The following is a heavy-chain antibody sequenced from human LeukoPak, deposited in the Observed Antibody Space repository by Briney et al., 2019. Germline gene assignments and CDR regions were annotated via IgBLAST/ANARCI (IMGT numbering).Heavy chain of an antibody. CDR3: ARDGPSYCSGGSCYGYYGMDV. Sequence: SETLPLTCTVSGGSISSGGYYWSWIRQHPGKGLEWIGYIYYSGSTYYNPSLKSRVTISVDTSKNQFSLKLSSVTAADTAVYYCARDGPSYCSGGSCYGYYGMDVWGKGTTVTVSS. CDR1: GGSISSGGYY. D-gene: IGHD2-15*01. CDR2: IYYSGST. V-gene: IGHV4-31*03. J-gene: IGHJ6*04.